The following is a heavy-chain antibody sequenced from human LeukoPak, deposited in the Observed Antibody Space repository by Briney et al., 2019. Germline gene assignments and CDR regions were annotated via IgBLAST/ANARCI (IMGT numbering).Heavy chain of an antibody. CDR2: IDPSDSYT. Sequence: GESLRISCKGSGYSFTSYWISWVRQMPGKGLEWMGRIDPSDSYTNYSPSLQGHVTISADKSISTAYLQWSSLKASDTAMYYCARHAEYSSSWDYFDYWGQGTLVTVSS. D-gene: IGHD6-13*01. CDR1: GYSFTSYW. V-gene: IGHV5-10-1*01. J-gene: IGHJ4*02. CDR3: ARHAEYSSSWDYFDY.